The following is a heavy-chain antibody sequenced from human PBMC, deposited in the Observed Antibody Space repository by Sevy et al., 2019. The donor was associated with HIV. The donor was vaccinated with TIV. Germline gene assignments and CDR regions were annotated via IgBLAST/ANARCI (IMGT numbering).Heavy chain of an antibody. D-gene: IGHD3-10*01. CDR1: GYTLTELS. J-gene: IGHJ6*02. CDR3: ATSSGEEITIVQGVITYYYGMDV. CDR2: FDPEDGET. Sequence: ASVKVSCKVSGYTLTELSMHWVRQAPGKGLEWMGGFDPEDGETIYAQKFQGRVTMTEDTSTDTAYMELSSLRSEDTAVYYCATSSGEEITIVQGVITYYYGMDVWGQGTTVTVSS. V-gene: IGHV1-24*01.